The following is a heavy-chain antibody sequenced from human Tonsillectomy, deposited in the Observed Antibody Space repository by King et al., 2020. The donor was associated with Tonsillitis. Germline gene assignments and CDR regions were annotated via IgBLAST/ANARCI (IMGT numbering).Heavy chain of an antibody. Sequence: VQLVESGGGVVQPGRSLRLSCAASGFTFSSYGMHWVRQAPGKGLEWVAVIWYDGSNKYYADSVKGRFTISRDNSKNTLYLQMNSLRAEDTAVYYCAGQYCSSTSCQNDAFDIWGQGTMVTVSS. V-gene: IGHV3-33*01. D-gene: IGHD2-2*01. CDR2: IWYDGSNK. CDR1: GFTFSSYG. CDR3: AGQYCSSTSCQNDAFDI. J-gene: IGHJ3*02.